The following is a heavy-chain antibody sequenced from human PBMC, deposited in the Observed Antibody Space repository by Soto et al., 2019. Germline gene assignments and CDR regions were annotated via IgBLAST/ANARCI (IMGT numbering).Heavy chain of an antibody. D-gene: IGHD2-15*01. V-gene: IGHV5-51*01. CDR2: IYPGDSDT. J-gene: IGHJ6*02. CDR1: GYSFTSYW. Sequence: GESLKISCKGSGYSFTSYWIGWVRQMPGKGLEWMGIIYPGDSDTRYSPSFQGQVTISADKSISTAYLQWSSLKASDTAMYYCASSHCSGGSCYPNYYYGMDVWGQGTTVTVSS. CDR3: ASSHCSGGSCYPNYYYGMDV.